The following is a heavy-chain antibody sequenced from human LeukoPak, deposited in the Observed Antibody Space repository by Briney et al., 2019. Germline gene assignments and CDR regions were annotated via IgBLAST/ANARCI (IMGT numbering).Heavy chain of an antibody. CDR1: GFTFSSYG. V-gene: IGHV3-30*02. Sequence: GGSLRLSCAASGFTFSSYGMHWVRQAPGKGLEWVAFIRYDGSNKYYADSVKGRFTISRDNSKNTLYLQMNSLRAEDTAVYYCAKVANTAMAMYYFDYWGQGTLVTVSS. CDR2: IRYDGSNK. J-gene: IGHJ4*02. D-gene: IGHD5-18*01. CDR3: AKVANTAMAMYYFDY.